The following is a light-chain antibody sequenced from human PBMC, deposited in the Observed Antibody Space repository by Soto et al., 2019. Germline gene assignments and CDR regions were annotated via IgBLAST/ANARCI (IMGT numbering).Light chain of an antibody. V-gene: IGKV3-11*01. CDR1: QSVSIY. CDR2: DAS. Sequence: EIVLTQSPATLSLSPGERATLSCRASQSVSIYLAWYHQKPGQAPRLLIYDASNRATGVPARFSGSGSGTDFTLTISSLEPEDFAVYYCQQRSIWPHTFVGGTKVEIK. CDR3: QQRSIWPHT. J-gene: IGKJ4*01.